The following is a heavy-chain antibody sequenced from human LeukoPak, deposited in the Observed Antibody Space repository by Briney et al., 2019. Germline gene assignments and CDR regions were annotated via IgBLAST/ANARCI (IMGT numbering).Heavy chain of an antibody. CDR1: GFTFNNYA. CDR3: TKAFGPGSSQGVRWFDP. Sequence: GGSLRLSCAASGFTFNNYAMTWVRQAPGKGLEWVSAISGSDGSTYYSDSVTGRFTISRDNSKNTLYLQMTSLRTDDTAVYYCTKAFGPGSSQGVRWFDPWGQGTLVTVSS. J-gene: IGHJ5*02. D-gene: IGHD3/OR15-3a*01. CDR2: ISGSDGST. V-gene: IGHV3-23*01.